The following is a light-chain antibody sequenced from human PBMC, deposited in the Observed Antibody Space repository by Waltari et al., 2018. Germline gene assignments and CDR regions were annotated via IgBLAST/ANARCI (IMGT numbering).Light chain of an antibody. CDR1: SSDLGTYDW. CDR3: STYLRSSAPVV. Sequence: QSALTQPASVSGSPGQSITISCTGSSSDLGTYDWLSWYQQHPGEAPKLMIYDVRQRPSGVSDRFSGSKSGNTASLTVSGLQAEDEADYYCSTYLRSSAPVVFGGGTKLTVL. V-gene: IGLV2-14*03. CDR2: DVR. J-gene: IGLJ2*01.